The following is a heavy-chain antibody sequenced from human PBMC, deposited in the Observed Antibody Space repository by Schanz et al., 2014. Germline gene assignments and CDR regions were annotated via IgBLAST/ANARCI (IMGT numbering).Heavy chain of an antibody. CDR3: AKGRFGELSAFDI. V-gene: IGHV3-23*01. CDR2: ISSGGGST. Sequence: EVQLLESGGGLVQPGGSLRLSCASSGFSFTTYAMSWVRQAPGKGLEWVSSISSGGGSTYYADSVKGRFTISRDNSKNTLNLQMNSVRAEDTAVDDCAKGRFGELSAFDIWGQGTMVTVSS. J-gene: IGHJ3*02. D-gene: IGHD3-10*01. CDR1: GFSFTTYA.